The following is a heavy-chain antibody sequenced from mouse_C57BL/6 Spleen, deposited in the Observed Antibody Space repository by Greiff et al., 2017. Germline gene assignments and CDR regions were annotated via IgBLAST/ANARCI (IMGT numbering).Heavy chain of an antibody. J-gene: IGHJ4*01. V-gene: IGHV1-82*01. CDR3: ARGGVVSLDYYAMDY. Sequence: QVQLQQSGPELVKPGASVKISCKASGYAFSSSWMNWVKQRPGKGLEWIGRIYPGDGDTNYNGKFKGKATLTADKSSSTAYMQLSSLTSEDSAVDFCARGGVVSLDYYAMDYWGQGTSVTVSS. D-gene: IGHD1-1*01. CDR2: IYPGDGDT. CDR1: GYAFSSSW.